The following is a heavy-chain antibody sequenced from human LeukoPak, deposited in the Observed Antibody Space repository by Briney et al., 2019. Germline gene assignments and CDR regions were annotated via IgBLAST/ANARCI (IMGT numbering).Heavy chain of an antibody. CDR2: IRSKAYGGTT. CDR1: GFTFGDYA. D-gene: IGHD6-6*01. V-gene: IGHV3-49*03. CDR3: TRKGLAARPDTFYYYYYMDV. J-gene: IGHJ6*03. Sequence: GGSLRLSCTASGFTFGDYAMSWFRQAPGKGLEGVGFIRSKAYGGTTEYAASVKGRFTISRDDSKSIAYLQMNSLKTEDTAVYYCTRKGLAARPDTFYYYYYMDVWGKGTTVTVSS.